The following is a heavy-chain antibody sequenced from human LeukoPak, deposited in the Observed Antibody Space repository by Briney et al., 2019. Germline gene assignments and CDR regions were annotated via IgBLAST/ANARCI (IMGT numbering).Heavy chain of an antibody. CDR2: ISGSGGGT. CDR1: GITLSNYG. J-gene: IGHJ4*02. V-gene: IGHV3-23*01. Sequence: PGGSLRLSCAVSGITLSNYGMTWVRQAPGKRLEWVAGISGSGGGTNYADSVKGRFTISRDNPKNTLYLQMNSLRAEDTAVYFCAKRGVVIRVILVGFHKEAYYFDSWGQGALVTVSS. D-gene: IGHD3-22*01. CDR3: AKRGVVIRVILVGFHKEAYYFDS.